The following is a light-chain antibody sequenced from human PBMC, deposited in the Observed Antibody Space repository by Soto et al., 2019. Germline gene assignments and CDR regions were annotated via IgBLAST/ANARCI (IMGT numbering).Light chain of an antibody. V-gene: IGKV1-33*01. CDR1: QDIAKN. CDR2: DAS. CDR3: QQYDNPHPIT. J-gene: IGKJ5*01. Sequence: IQMTQSPSSLSASVGDRVTITCQASQDIAKNLNWYQQKPGKAPKLLIYDASSLQTGVPSRFSGSGSATHFTYTISSMQSEDIATYYCQQYDNPHPITFGQGTRTEIK.